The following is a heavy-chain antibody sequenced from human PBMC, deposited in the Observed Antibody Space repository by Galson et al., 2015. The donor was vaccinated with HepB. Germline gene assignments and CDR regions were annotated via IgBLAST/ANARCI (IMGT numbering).Heavy chain of an antibody. CDR1: GYSFTSYW. D-gene: IGHD2-2*01. CDR3: ALTGSVVPAAIGGDLDY. J-gene: IGHJ4*02. V-gene: IGHV5-10-1*01. Sequence: QSGAEVKKPGESLRISCKGSGYSFTSYWISWVRQMPGKGLEWMGRIDPSDSYTNYSPSFQGHVTISADKSISTAYLQWSSLKASDTAMYYCALTGSVVPAAIGGDLDYWGQGTLVTVSS. CDR2: IDPSDSYT.